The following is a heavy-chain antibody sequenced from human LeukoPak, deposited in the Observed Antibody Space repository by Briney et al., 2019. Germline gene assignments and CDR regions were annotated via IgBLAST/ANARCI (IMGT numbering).Heavy chain of an antibody. D-gene: IGHD3-22*01. V-gene: IGHV3-23*01. J-gene: IGHJ6*03. CDR3: ARSKTYYYESSGSYSVFDYYMDV. CDR1: GFTFSSYG. Sequence: GGSLRLSCAASGFTFSSYGMSWVRQAPGKGLEWVSGIRAGGDNTYYADSVKGRFTISRDNSKNTLYLQMNSLRAEDTAVYYCARSKTYYYESSGSYSVFDYYMDVWGKGTTVTVSS. CDR2: IRAGGDNT.